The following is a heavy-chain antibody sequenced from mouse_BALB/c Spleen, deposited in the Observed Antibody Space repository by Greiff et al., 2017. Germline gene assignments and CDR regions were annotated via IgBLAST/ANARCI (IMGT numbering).Heavy chain of an antibody. D-gene: IGHD1-2*01. CDR3: AREGVYGLDY. V-gene: IGHV3-2*02. J-gene: IGHJ2*01. Sequence: VQLKESGPGLVKPSQSLSLTCTVTGYSITSDYAWNWIRQFPGNKLEWMGYISYSGSTSYNPSLKSRISITRDTSKNQFFLQLNSVTTEDTATYYCAREGVYGLDYWGQGTTLTVSS. CDR1: GYSITSDYA. CDR2: ISYSGST.